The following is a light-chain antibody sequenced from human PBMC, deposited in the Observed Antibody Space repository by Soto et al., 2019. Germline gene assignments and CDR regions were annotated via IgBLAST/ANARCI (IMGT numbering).Light chain of an antibody. J-gene: IGLJ1*01. V-gene: IGLV2-8*01. Sequence: QSALTQPPSASGSPGQSVAISCAGTSSDVGAYNSVSWYQQHPGKAPKLMIYQVNKRPSGVPDRFSGSKSGNTASLTVSGLQAEDEADYYCSSYAGSNTVYVFGTGTKLTV. CDR3: SSYAGSNTVYV. CDR2: QVN. CDR1: SSDVGAYNS.